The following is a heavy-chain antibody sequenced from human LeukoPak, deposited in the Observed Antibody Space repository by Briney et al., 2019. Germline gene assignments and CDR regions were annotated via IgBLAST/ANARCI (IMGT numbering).Heavy chain of an antibody. CDR1: GFTVSSNY. CDR2: ISGSGITT. J-gene: IGHJ4*02. CDR3: ARQYGGLNS. Sequence: PGGSLRLSCAASGFTVSSNYMSWVRQAPGKGLEWVSGISGSGITTSYTDSVKGRFTISRDNSKNTLYLQMNSLRDDDTAEYYCARQYGGLNSWGQGTLVTVSS. D-gene: IGHD4-23*01. V-gene: IGHV3-23*01.